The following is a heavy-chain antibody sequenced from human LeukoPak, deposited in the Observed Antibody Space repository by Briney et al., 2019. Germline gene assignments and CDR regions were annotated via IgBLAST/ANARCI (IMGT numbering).Heavy chain of an antibody. CDR2: ISTRSSYI. D-gene: IGHD3-10*01. Sequence: PGGSLSLSCAASGFTFSSYSMNWVRQAPGKGLEWVSSISTRSSYIYYADSVKGRFTISRDNARNSLYLQMNSLRADDTAVYYCAARDSYGSGSYPIDYWGQGTLVTVSS. J-gene: IGHJ4*02. CDR3: AARDSYGSGSYPIDY. V-gene: IGHV3-21*06. CDR1: GFTFSSYS.